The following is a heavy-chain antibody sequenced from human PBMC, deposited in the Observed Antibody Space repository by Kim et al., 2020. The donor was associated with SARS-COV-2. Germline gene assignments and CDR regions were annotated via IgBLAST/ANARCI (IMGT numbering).Heavy chain of an antibody. V-gene: IGHV4-31*02. CDR3: ARERAAYFDY. CDR2: GSP. Sequence: GSPTNNPSLKSRVTMSVDTSKNQFSLKLSSVTAADTAVYYCARERAAYFDYWGQGTLVTVSS. J-gene: IGHJ4*02. D-gene: IGHD6-25*01.